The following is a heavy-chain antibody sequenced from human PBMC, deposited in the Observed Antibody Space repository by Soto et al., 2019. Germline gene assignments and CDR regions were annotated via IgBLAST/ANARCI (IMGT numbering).Heavy chain of an antibody. D-gene: IGHD3-3*01. J-gene: IGHJ6*02. V-gene: IGHV1-46*01. CDR3: ARALPYDFWSGYPIYYYYGMDV. Sequence: ASVKVSCKASGYTFTSYYMHWVRQAPGQGLEWMGIINPSGGSTSYAQKFQGRVTMTRDTSTSTVYMELSSLRSEDTAVYYCARALPYDFWSGYPIYYYYGMDVWGQGTTVTVSS. CDR2: INPSGGST. CDR1: GYTFTSYY.